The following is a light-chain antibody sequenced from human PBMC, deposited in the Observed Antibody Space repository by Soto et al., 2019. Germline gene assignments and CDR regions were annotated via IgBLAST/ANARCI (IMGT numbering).Light chain of an antibody. J-gene: IGKJ4*01. Sequence: EIVMTQSPATLSVSPGERATLSCRASQSVSSNFAWYQQKPGQAPRLLIYGASTRATGIPARFSGSGSGTDFTLTISSLQFEDFAVYYCQQYNSWPGLTFGGGTKVEIK. V-gene: IGKV3-15*01. CDR2: GAS. CDR3: QQYNSWPGLT. CDR1: QSVSSN.